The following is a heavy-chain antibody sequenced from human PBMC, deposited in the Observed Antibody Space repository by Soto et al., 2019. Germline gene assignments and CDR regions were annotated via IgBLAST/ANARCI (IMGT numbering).Heavy chain of an antibody. CDR3: ARVVSGSYLDY. D-gene: IGHD1-26*01. CDR1: GGTITTGGHF. CDR2: IYYIWTT. J-gene: IGHJ4*02. Sequence: QVQLQESGPGLVKASQTLSLTCTVSGGTITTGGHFWSWIRPYPGKVLEWIGYIYYIWTTHYKPSLESRVTISIDTSKNQFSLNLSSVTAADTAVYYCARVVSGSYLDYWGQGTLVTVSS. V-gene: IGHV4-31*03.